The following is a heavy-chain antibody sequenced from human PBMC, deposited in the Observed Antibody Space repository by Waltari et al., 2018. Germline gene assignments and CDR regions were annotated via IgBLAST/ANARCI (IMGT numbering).Heavy chain of an antibody. CDR1: GGSFSGYY. CDR3: ARGVVRSTIFGVVQLEDV. CDR2: INHSGST. J-gene: IGHJ6*02. D-gene: IGHD3-3*01. V-gene: IGHV4-34*01. Sequence: QVQLQQWGAGLLKPSETLSLTCAVYGGSFSGYYWSWIRQPPGRGLEWIGEINHSGSTNYNPSLKSRVTISVDTSKNQFSLKLSSVTAADTAVYYCARGVVRSTIFGVVQLEDVWGQGTTVTVSS.